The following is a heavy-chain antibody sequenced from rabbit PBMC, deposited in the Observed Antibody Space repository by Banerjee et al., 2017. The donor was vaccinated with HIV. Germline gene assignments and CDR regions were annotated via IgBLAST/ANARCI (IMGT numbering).Heavy chain of an antibody. J-gene: IGHJ4*01. D-gene: IGHD4-1*01. Sequence: QSLEESGGGLVKPGASLTLTCKASGLDFSGDSYDSYMCWVRQAPGKGLEWIACIDIGSTGFTYFASWAKGRFTISKTSSTTVTLQMTSLTAADTATYFCARDLTDVIGWNFGWWGPGTLVTVS. CDR2: IDIGSTGFT. V-gene: IGHV1S40*01. CDR1: GLDFSGDSY. CDR3: ARDLTDVIGWNFGW.